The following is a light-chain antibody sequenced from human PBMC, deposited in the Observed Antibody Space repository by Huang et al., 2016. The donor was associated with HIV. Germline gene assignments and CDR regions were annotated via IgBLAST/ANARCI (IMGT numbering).Light chain of an antibody. Sequence: IVMTQSPGPLSVSLGERATLSCGASHSVGSNLAWYQQKPGQAPRLLIYDVSTRAPGARVRFSGNGAGTHFTLTISSLHSEDFAIDYCQQYNNWPPITFGQGTRLEIK. V-gene: IGKV3-15*01. CDR2: DVS. CDR1: HSVGSN. CDR3: QQYNNWPPIT. J-gene: IGKJ5*01.